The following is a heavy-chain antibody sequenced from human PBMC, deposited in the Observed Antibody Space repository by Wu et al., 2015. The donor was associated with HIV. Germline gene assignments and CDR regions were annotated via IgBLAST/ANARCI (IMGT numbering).Heavy chain of an antibody. CDR3: ARDRTYGSASVRGPPYNLDY. CDR1: GFAFINYY. Sequence: VQLVQSGPDVKAPGTSMKVSCRISGFAFINYYISWVQQAPGKGLKWMGFVDPENGQTMYAEKFRRRVTITADRSTDTAYVELTRLRSDDTAVYYCARDRTYGSASVRGPPYNLDYWGHGTLITVSS. V-gene: IGHV1-69-2*01. J-gene: IGHJ4*01. CDR2: VDPENGQT. D-gene: IGHD3-10*01.